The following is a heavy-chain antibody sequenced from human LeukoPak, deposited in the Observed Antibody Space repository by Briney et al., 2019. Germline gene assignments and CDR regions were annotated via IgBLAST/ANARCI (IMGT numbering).Heavy chain of an antibody. Sequence: PGGSLRLSCAASGFTVSSYWMSWVRQAPGKGLEWVATIKQDGSEKYYVDSMKGRFTISRDNAKSSLYLQMNSLRAEDTAVYYCARAASTGTSFDYWGQGTLVTVSS. D-gene: IGHD1-1*01. CDR3: ARAASTGTSFDY. CDR1: GFTVSSYW. CDR2: IKQDGSEK. J-gene: IGHJ4*02. V-gene: IGHV3-7*02.